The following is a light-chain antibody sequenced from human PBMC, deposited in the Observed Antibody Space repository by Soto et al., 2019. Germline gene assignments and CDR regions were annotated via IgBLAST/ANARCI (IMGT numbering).Light chain of an antibody. CDR2: DNN. CDR3: GTWDSSLSAHVV. CDR1: SSNIGKNY. Sequence: QSVLTQPPSVSAAPGQKVTISCSGSSSNIGKNYVCWYHQLPGTAPKLLIYDNNKRSSGIPDRFSGSKSGTSATLDITGLQTGDEADYYCGTWDSSLSAHVVFGGGTKLTVL. J-gene: IGLJ2*01. V-gene: IGLV1-51*01.